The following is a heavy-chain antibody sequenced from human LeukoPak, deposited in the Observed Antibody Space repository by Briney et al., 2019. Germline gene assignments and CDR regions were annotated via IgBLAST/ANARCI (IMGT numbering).Heavy chain of an antibody. CDR2: IYYSGST. J-gene: IGHJ5*02. V-gene: IGHV4-31*03. CDR3: ARVVGGVVVPAAEAWFDP. Sequence: SQTRSLTCTVSGGSISSGGYYWSWIRQHPGKGLEWIGYIYYSGSTYYNPSLKSRVTISVDTSKNQFSLKLSSVTAADTAVYYCARVVGGVVVPAAEAWFDPWGQGTLVTVSS. D-gene: IGHD2-2*01. CDR1: GGSISSGGYY.